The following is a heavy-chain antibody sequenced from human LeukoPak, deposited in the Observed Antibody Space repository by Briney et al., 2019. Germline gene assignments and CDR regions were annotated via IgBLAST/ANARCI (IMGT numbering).Heavy chain of an antibody. Sequence: PGGSLRLSCAASGFTFSSYWMSWVRQAPGKGLEWVANIKQDGSEKYYVDSVKGRFTISRDNAKNSLYLQMNSLRAEDTAVYYCANSIAVAGPMSPFDYWGQGTLVTVSS. CDR1: GFTFSSYW. J-gene: IGHJ4*02. D-gene: IGHD6-13*01. V-gene: IGHV3-7*01. CDR2: IKQDGSEK. CDR3: ANSIAVAGPMSPFDY.